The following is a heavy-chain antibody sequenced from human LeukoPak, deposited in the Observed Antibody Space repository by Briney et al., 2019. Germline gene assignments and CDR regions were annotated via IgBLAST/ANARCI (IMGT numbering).Heavy chain of an antibody. CDR1: GASISPYY. V-gene: IGHV4-4*07. D-gene: IGHD3-10*01. J-gene: IGHJ4*02. CDR3: ARDLSGSLYFDY. CDR2: LYPSGSS. Sequence: SETLSLTCTVSGASISPYYWNWLRQPAGKGLEWIGRLYPSGSSDYNPSLKSRVSISVGTSNNQFSLRVTSVTAADTAIYYCARDLSGSLYFDYWGQGILVTVSA.